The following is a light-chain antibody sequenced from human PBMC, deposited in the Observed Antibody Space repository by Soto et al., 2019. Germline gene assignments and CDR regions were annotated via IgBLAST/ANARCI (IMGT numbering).Light chain of an antibody. CDR3: SSYTSSSTQV. V-gene: IGLV1-40*01. CDR1: SSNIGAGYD. J-gene: IGLJ3*02. CDR2: INS. Sequence: QSVLTQPPSVSGAPGQRVTISCTGSSSNIGAGYDVHWYQQLPGTAPKLLIFINSIRPSGVPGRFSASKSGTSASLAITGLQAEDEADYYCSSYTSSSTQVLGGGTKVTVL.